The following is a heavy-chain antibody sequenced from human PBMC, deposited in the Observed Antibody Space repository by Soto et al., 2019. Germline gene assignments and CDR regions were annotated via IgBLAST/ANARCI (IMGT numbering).Heavy chain of an antibody. V-gene: IGHV1-69*06. CDR3: ARDRTDSGYYTNWLDP. CDR2: IIPIFGTT. J-gene: IGHJ5*02. D-gene: IGHD3-22*01. CDR1: GGTFGSDA. Sequence: VCCNASGGTFGSDAITWVGHAPGQGLEWVGRIIPIFGTTNYAQNLQGRVTISADKSTLTSYMELHSLTSDDTALYYCARDRTDSGYYTNWLDPWGQGTQVTVSS.